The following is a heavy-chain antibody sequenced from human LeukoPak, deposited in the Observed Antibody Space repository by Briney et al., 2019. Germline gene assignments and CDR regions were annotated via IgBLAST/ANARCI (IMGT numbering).Heavy chain of an antibody. D-gene: IGHD2-2*01. CDR2: IYYSGGT. J-gene: IGHJ6*03. CDR3: ARVGFVVVPAAKGGYYYYYYMDV. V-gene: IGHV4-59*08. Sequence: SETLSLTCTVSGGSISSHYWSWLRQPPGKGLGWIGYIYYSGGTNYNPSLQSRVTISVDTSKNQFSLKLSSVTAADTAVYYCARVGFVVVPAAKGGYYYYYYMDVWGKGTTVTISS. CDR1: GGSISSHY.